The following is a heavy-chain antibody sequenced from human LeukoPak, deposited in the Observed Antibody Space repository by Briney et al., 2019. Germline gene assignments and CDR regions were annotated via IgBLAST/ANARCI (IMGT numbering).Heavy chain of an antibody. V-gene: IGHV1-18*01. J-gene: IGHJ6*03. Sequence: GPVKVSCKASGGTFSSYAISWVRQAPGQGLEWMGWISAYNDNTKYAQKLQGRVTMTTDTSTSTAYMELRSLRSDDTAVYYCARSGLQYYMDVWGKGTTVTVSS. CDR2: ISAYNDNT. D-gene: IGHD3/OR15-3a*01. CDR1: GGTFSSYA. CDR3: ARSGLQYYMDV.